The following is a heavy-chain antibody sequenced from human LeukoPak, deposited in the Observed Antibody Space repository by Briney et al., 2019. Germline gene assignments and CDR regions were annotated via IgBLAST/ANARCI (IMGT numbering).Heavy chain of an antibody. Sequence: PGGSLRLSCAASGFTFSSYAVHWVRQAPGKGLEYVSAISSNGGSTYYANSVKGRFTISRDNSKNTLYLQMGSLRAEDMAVYYCAREVRDIVVVPAAMVYWGQGTLVTVSS. D-gene: IGHD2-2*01. CDR1: GFTFSSYA. J-gene: IGHJ4*02. CDR2: ISSNGGST. V-gene: IGHV3-64*01. CDR3: AREVRDIVVVPAAMVY.